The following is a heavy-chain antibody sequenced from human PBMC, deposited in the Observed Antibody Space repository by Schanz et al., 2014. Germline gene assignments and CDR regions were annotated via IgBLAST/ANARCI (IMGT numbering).Heavy chain of an antibody. Sequence: QVQLVESGGGVVQPGGSLRLSCAASGFTFSTYGMHWVRQAPGKGLEWVSGILLRSGHRDYANSVKDRFIISRDRSSLYLQMNSLRAEDTAFYYCVKDLAPGGADVWGQGTTVTVSS. D-gene: IGHD2-15*01. J-gene: IGHJ6*02. V-gene: IGHV3-NL1*01. CDR2: ILLRSGHR. CDR1: GFTFSTYG. CDR3: VKDLAPGGADV.